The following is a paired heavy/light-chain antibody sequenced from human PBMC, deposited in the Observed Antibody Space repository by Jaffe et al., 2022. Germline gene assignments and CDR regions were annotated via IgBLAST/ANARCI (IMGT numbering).Heavy chain of an antibody. CDR2: IRSKAYGGTT. V-gene: IGHV3-49*04. CDR3: TRGGYSSSWYLELMGGHCFDY. J-gene: IGHJ4*02. D-gene: IGHD6-13*01. Sequence: EVQLVESGGGLVQPGRSLRLSCTASGFTFGDYAMSWVRQAPGKGLEWVGFIRSKAYGGTTEYAASVKGRFTISRDDSKSIAYLQMNSLKTEDTAVYYCTRGGYSSSWYLELMGGHCFDYWGQGTLVTVSS. CDR1: GFTFGDYA.
Light chain of an antibody. Sequence: AIQLTQSPSSLSASVGDRVTITCRASQGISSALAWYQQKPGKAPKLLIYDASSLESGVPSRFSGSGSGTDFTLTISSLQPEDFATYYCQQFNSYLLTFGGGTKVEIK. CDR3: QQFNSYLLT. CDR1: QGISSA. V-gene: IGKV1-13*02. J-gene: IGKJ4*01. CDR2: DAS.